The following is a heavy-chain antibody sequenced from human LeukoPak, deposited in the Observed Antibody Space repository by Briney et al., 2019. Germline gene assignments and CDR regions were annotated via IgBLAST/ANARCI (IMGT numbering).Heavy chain of an antibody. CDR3: AGGGYTKRDYYGMDV. J-gene: IGHJ6*02. D-gene: IGHD5-12*01. CDR1: GYTFTSYG. V-gene: IGHV1-18*01. Sequence: ASVKVSCKASGYTFTSYGISWVRQAPGQGLEWMGWISAYNGNTNYAQKLQGRVTMTTDTSTSTAYMELRSLRSDDTAVYYCAGGGYTKRDYYGMDVWGQGTTVTVSS. CDR2: ISAYNGNT.